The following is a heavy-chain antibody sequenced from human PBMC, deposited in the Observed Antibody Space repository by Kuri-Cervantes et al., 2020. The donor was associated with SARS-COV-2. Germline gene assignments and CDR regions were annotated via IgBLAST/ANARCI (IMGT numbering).Heavy chain of an antibody. V-gene: IGHV4-34*01. CDR2: INHSGST. Sequence: GSLRLSCAVYGGSFSGCYWSWIRQPPGKGLEWIGEINHSGSTNYNPSLKSRVTISVDTSKNQFSLKLGSVTAADTAVYYCARQVELSLDEYGMDIWGQGTTVTVSS. D-gene: IGHD1-7*01. CDR3: ARQVELSLDEYGMDI. CDR1: GGSFSGCY. J-gene: IGHJ6*02.